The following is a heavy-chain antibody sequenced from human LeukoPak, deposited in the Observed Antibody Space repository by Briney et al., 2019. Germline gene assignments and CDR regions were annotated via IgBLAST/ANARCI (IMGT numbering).Heavy chain of an antibody. CDR1: GFTFSSYV. V-gene: IGHV3-30*04. D-gene: IGHD5-24*01. CDR3: AKVISRGDGYKGTVPGAFDI. Sequence: GGSLRLSCAASGFTFSSYVMHWVRQAPGKGLEWVAIISYDGSNEYYADSVKGRFTISRDNSKNTLYLQMNSLRAEDTAVYYCAKVISRGDGYKGTVPGAFDIWGQGTMVTVSS. J-gene: IGHJ3*02. CDR2: ISYDGSNE.